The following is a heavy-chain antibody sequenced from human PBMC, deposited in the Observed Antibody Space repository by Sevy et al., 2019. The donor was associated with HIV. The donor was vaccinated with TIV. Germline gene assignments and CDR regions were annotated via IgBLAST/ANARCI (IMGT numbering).Heavy chain of an antibody. V-gene: IGHV3-30*18. J-gene: IGHJ4*02. CDR2: ISYDGSDK. CDR3: AKDADRSGYTNDAHFDY. D-gene: IGHD3-22*01. CDR1: GITFSYYG. Sequence: WGSLRLSCAASGITFSYYGMHWVRQAPGKGLEWVAFISYDGSDKFYADSVKGRFTTSRDNSKNTLYLQMNSLRGEDTAVYFCAKDADRSGYTNDAHFDYWGQGTLVTVSS.